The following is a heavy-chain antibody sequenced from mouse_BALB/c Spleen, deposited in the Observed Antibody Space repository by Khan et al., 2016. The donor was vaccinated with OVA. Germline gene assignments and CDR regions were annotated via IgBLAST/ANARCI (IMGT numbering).Heavy chain of an antibody. V-gene: IGHV2-6-4*01. CDR1: GFSLSRYN. J-gene: IGHJ4*01. D-gene: IGHD2-14*01. CDR2: IWGGGGT. CDR3: ARAYYRYDGYYAMDY. Sequence: LQQSGPGLVAPSQSLSITCSVSGFSLSRYNIHWVRQPPGKGLEWLGMIWGGGGTDYNSTLKSRLSIRKDNSKSQVLLKMNSLQTDDTAMYYWARAYYRYDGYYAMDYWGQGTSVTVSS.